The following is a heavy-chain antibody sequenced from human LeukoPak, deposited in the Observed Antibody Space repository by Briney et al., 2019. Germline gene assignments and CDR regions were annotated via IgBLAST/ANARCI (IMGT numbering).Heavy chain of an antibody. CDR3: ARGGVRGVITKFDY. Sequence: SQTLSLTCAISGDSVSSNSAAWNWIRQSPSRGLEWLGRTYYRSKWYNDYAVSVKSRITINPDTSKNQFSLQLSSVTAADTALYYCARGGVRGVITKFDYWGQGTLVTVSS. CDR1: GDSVSSNSAA. CDR2: TYYRSKWYN. D-gene: IGHD3-10*01. V-gene: IGHV6-1*01. J-gene: IGHJ4*02.